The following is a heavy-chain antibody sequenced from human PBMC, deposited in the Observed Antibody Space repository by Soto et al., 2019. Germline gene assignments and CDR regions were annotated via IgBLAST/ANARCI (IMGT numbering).Heavy chain of an antibody. V-gene: IGHV3-23*01. CDR2: ISGSGGST. CDR1: GFTFSSYA. Sequence: EVQLLESGGGLVQPGGSLRLSCAASGFTFSSYAMSWVRQAPGKGLEWVSAISGSGGSTYYADSVKGRFTISRDNSKKPLYLQRNSLRPEATAVYYWAGGGVVAATHFDYWGQGTLVTVSS. D-gene: IGHD2-15*01. CDR3: AGGGVVAATHFDY. J-gene: IGHJ4*02.